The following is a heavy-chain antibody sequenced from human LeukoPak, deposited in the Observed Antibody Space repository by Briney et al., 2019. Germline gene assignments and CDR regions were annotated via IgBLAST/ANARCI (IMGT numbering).Heavy chain of an antibody. CDR1: GYTFTGYY. CDR3: AKDRRLWASFFDY. D-gene: IGHD4/OR15-4a*01. V-gene: IGHV1-2*06. CDR2: INPNSGGT. J-gene: IGHJ4*02. Sequence: GASVKVSCKASGYTFTGYYMHWVRQAPGQGLEWMGRINPNSGGTNYAQKFQGRVTMTRDTSISTAYMELSRPRSDDTAVYYCAKDRRLWASFFDYWGQGTLVTVSS.